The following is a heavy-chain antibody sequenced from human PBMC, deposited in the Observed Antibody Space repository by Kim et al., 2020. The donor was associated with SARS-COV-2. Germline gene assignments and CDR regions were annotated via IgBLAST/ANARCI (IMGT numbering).Heavy chain of an antibody. V-gene: IGHV1-69*13. CDR2: IIPIFGTA. Sequence: SVKVSCKASGGTFSSYAISWVRQAPGQGLEWMGGIIPIFGTANYAQKFQGRVTITADESTSTAYMELSSLRSEDTAVYYCARDGVVRGVITPRCMDVWGQGTTVTVSS. J-gene: IGHJ6*02. D-gene: IGHD3-10*01. CDR3: ARDGVVRGVITPRCMDV. CDR1: GGTFSSYA.